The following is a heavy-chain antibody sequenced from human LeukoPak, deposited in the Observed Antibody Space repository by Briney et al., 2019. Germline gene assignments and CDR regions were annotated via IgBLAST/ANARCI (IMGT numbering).Heavy chain of an antibody. CDR3: AREKYYGSGSWDFDY. CDR1: GYTFTVYY. CDR2: INPNSGGT. Sequence: GASVKVSCKASGYTFTVYYMHWVRQAPGQGLVWMGWINPNSGGTNYAQKFQGRVTMTRDTSISTAYMELSRLRSDDTAVYYCAREKYYGSGSWDFDYWGQGTLVTVSS. V-gene: IGHV1-2*02. D-gene: IGHD3-10*01. J-gene: IGHJ4*02.